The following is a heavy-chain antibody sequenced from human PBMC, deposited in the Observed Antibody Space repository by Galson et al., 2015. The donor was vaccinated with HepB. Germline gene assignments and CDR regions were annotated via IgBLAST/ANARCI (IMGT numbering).Heavy chain of an antibody. D-gene: IGHD2-15*01. J-gene: IGHJ4*02. CDR3: VKMEVVH. V-gene: IGHV3-64D*06. Sequence: SLRLSCAASGFTFRNYPMHWVRQAPGKGLEYVSGISRDGSETYYSDSVKGRFTISRDNSQNTLFLHMTNMGPDDTAFYFCVKMEVVHWGQGTLVTVSS. CDR1: GFTFRNYP. CDR2: ISRDGSET.